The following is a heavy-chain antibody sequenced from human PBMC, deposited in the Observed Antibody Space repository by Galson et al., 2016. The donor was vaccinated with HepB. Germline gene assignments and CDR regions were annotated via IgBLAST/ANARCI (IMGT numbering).Heavy chain of an antibody. CDR3: ARIRSDPRVFYRGFDIYFAY. Sequence: PALVKPTQTLTLTCTVSGFSLNNRLGVTWIRQPPGKALEWLAHIFSTDEKSYITSLKSRLTISKDTSKGQVVLTMSNMDPVEPAPYYCARIRSDPRVFYRGFDIYFAYWGQGTLVTVSS. V-gene: IGHV2-26*01. CDR2: IFSTDEK. D-gene: IGHD5-12*01. CDR1: GFSLNNRLG. J-gene: IGHJ4*02.